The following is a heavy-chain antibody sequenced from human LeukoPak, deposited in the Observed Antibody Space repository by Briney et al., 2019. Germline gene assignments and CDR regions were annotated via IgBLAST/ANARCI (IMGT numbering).Heavy chain of an antibody. CDR3: ARQLGYCSDGSCYFDY. Sequence: GGSLLLSCAASGFTFSNYAMSWVRQAPGRGLEWVSAISGSGGSTYYADSVKGRFTISRDNSKNTLHLQMNSLRAEDTAVYHCARQLGYCSDGSCYFDYWGQGTLVPVSS. J-gene: IGHJ4*02. CDR2: ISGSGGST. D-gene: IGHD2-15*01. CDR1: GFTFSNYA. V-gene: IGHV3-23*01.